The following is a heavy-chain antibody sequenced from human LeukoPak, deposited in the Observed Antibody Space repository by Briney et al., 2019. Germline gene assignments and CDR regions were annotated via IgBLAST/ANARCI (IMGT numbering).Heavy chain of an antibody. CDR3: ARGNGGSSSSSDAFDI. J-gene: IGHJ3*02. Sequence: GGSLRLSCAASGFTFSSYSMNWVRQAPGKGLEWVSSISSSSSYIYYADSVKGRFTISRDNAKNSLYLQMNSLRAEDTAVYYCARGNGGSSSSSDAFDIWGQGTMVTVSS. CDR1: GFTFSSYS. CDR2: ISSSSSYI. D-gene: IGHD6-6*01. V-gene: IGHV3-21*01.